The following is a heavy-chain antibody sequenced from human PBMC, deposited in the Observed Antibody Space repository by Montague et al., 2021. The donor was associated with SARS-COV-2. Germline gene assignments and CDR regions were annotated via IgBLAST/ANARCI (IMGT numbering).Heavy chain of an antibody. CDR1: GGSITVSRYD. Sequence: SETLSLTCTVSGGSITVSRYDWGWIRQPPGKGLEWLGCVHYTGTTSYNASLKSRLTISVDTSENQFSLKMTSVTDSATAVYYCARHRANAGSFDIWGQGTMVTVSS. D-gene: IGHD1-1*01. J-gene: IGHJ3*02. V-gene: IGHV4-39*01. CDR2: VHYTGTT. CDR3: ARHRANAGSFDI.